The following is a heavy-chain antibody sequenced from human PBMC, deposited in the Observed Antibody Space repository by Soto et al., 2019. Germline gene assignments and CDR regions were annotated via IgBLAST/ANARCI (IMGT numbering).Heavy chain of an antibody. D-gene: IGHD6-19*01. CDR2: IYYSGST. V-gene: IGHV4-30-4*01. CDR3: ARDRGSGWYYFDY. CDR1: GGSISSGDYY. Sequence: QVQLQESGPGLVKPSQTLSLTCTVSGGSISSGDYYWSWIRQPPGKGLEWIGYIYYSGSTYYNPSLKSRVTISVDTSKKQFSLKLSSVTAADTAVYYCARDRGSGWYYFDYWGQGTLVTVSS. J-gene: IGHJ4*02.